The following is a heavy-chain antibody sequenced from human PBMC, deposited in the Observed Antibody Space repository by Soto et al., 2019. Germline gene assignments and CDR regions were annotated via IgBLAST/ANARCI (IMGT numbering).Heavy chain of an antibody. CDR1: GFTFDDYA. V-gene: IGHV3-9*01. D-gene: IGHD5-12*01. J-gene: IGHJ4*02. Sequence: EVQLVESGGGLVQPGRSLRLSCAVSGFTFDDYAMHWVRQAPGKGLEWVSGISWNSGSIVYADSVKGRFTISRDNAKNSLYLQMNSLRAEDTALYYCAKDSVATITDPFDYWGQGTLVTVSS. CDR2: ISWNSGSI. CDR3: AKDSVATITDPFDY.